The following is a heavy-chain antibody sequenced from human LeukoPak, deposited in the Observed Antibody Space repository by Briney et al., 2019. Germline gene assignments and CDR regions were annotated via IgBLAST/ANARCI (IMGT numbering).Heavy chain of an antibody. CDR3: AKSYSGSYFDY. CDR1: GFTFSSYW. D-gene: IGHD1-26*01. CDR2: ISPDGSTT. Sequence: GGSLRLSCAASGFTFSSYWMHWVRQAPGKGLVWVSRISPDGSTTGHADSVKGRFTTSRDNAKNTLFLQMNSLRAEDTAVYYCAKSYSGSYFDYWGQGTLVTVSS. J-gene: IGHJ4*02. V-gene: IGHV3-74*01.